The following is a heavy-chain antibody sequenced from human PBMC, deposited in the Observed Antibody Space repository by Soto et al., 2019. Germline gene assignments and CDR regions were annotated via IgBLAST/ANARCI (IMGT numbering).Heavy chain of an antibody. V-gene: IGHV4-59*08. CDR3: ARSDGWFGELSNPFDY. D-gene: IGHD3-10*01. CDR2: IYYSGST. J-gene: IGHJ4*02. CDR1: GGSISSYY. Sequence: SSETLSLTCTVSGGSISSYYWSWIRQPPGKGLEWIGYIYYSGSTNYNPSLKSRVTISVDTSKNQFSLKLSSVTAADTAVYYCARSDGWFGELSNPFDYWGQGTLVTVSS.